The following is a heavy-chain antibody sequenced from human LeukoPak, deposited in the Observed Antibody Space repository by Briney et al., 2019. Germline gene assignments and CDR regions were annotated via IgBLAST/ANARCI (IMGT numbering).Heavy chain of an antibody. CDR3: AKDLTLWFGDQTWFDP. Sequence: GGSLRLSCAASGFTFSSYAMSWVRQAPGKGLEWVSAISGSGGSTYYADSVKGRFTISRDNSKNTLYLQMNSLRAEDTAAYYCAKDLTLWFGDQTWFDPWGQGTLVTVSS. CDR2: ISGSGGST. D-gene: IGHD3-10*01. CDR1: GFTFSSYA. V-gene: IGHV3-23*01. J-gene: IGHJ5*02.